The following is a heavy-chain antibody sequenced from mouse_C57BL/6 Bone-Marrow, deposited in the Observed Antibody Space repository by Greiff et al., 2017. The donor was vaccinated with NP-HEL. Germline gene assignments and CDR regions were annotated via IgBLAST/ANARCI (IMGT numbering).Heavy chain of an antibody. CDR1: GYTFTDYY. D-gene: IGHD2-2*01. Sequence: EVQLQQSGPELVKPGASVKISCKASGYTFTDYYMNWVKQSHGKSLEWIGDINPNNGGTSYNQKFKGKATLTVDKSSSTAYMELRSLTSEDSAVYYCANNGYPMDYWGQGTSVTVSS. CDR2: INPNNGGT. V-gene: IGHV1-26*01. J-gene: IGHJ4*01. CDR3: ANNGYPMDY.